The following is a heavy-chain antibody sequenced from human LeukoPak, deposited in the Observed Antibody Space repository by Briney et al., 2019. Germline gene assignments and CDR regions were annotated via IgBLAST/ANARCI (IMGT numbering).Heavy chain of an antibody. CDR2: IYHSGST. D-gene: IGHD6-19*01. J-gene: IGHJ4*02. Sequence: SETLSLTCTVSGYSISSGYYWGWIRQPPGKGLEWIGSIYHSGSTYYNPSLKSRVTISVDTSKNQFSLKLSSVTAADTAVYYCAARGGIAVAGIIGGIYFDYWGQGTLVTVSS. CDR1: GYSISSGYY. V-gene: IGHV4-38-2*02. CDR3: AARGGIAVAGIIGGIYFDY.